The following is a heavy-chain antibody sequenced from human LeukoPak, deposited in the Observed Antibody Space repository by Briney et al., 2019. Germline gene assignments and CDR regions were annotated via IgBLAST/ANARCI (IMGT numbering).Heavy chain of an antibody. D-gene: IGHD1-26*01. CDR3: AREGGSYFSAPFDY. V-gene: IGHV4-38-2*02. CDR1: GYSISSGYY. J-gene: IGHJ4*02. CDR2: IYHSGST. Sequence: SETLSLTCADSGYSISSGYYWGWIRQPPGKGLEWIGSIYHSGSTYYNPSLKSRVTISVDTSKNQFSLKLSSVTAADTAVYYCAREGGSYFSAPFDYWGQGTLVTVSS.